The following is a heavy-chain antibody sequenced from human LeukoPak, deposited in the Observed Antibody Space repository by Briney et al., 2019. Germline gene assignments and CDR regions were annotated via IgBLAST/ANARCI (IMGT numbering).Heavy chain of an antibody. CDR1: GYTFTGYY. CDR2: INPNSGGT. CDR3: ARSRTGGFSRISEGRYDY. D-gene: IGHD2/OR15-2a*01. Sequence: ASVKVSCKASGYTFTGYYMHWVRQAPGQGLEWMGWINPNSGGTNYAQKLQGRVTMTTDTSTSTAYMELRSLRSDDTAVYYCARSRTGGFSRISEGRYDYWGQGTLVTVSS. V-gene: IGHV1-2*02. J-gene: IGHJ4*02.